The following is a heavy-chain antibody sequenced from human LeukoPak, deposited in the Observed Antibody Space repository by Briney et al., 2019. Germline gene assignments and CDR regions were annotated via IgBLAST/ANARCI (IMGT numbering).Heavy chain of an antibody. Sequence: SETLSLTCAVYGGSFSGYYWSWIRQPPGKGLEWIGEINHSGSTNYNPSLKSRVTISVDTSKNQFSLKLSSVTAADTAVYYCARGVIYYGSGSYYYYYHYMDVWGKGATVTVSS. CDR3: ARGVIYYGSGSYYYYYHYMDV. V-gene: IGHV4-34*01. D-gene: IGHD3-10*01. CDR1: GGSFSGYY. J-gene: IGHJ6*03. CDR2: INHSGST.